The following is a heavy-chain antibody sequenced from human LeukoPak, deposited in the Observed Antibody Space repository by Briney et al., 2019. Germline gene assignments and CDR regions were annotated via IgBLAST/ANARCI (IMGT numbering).Heavy chain of an antibody. CDR2: ISGSGGST. Sequence: GGSLRLSCAASGFTFSSYDMSWVRQAPGKGLEWVSAISGSGGSTYYADSVKGRFTISRDNSKNTLYLQMNSLRAEDTAVYYCANNVLLWFGEFHWGQGTLVTVSS. D-gene: IGHD3-10*01. CDR1: GFTFSSYD. V-gene: IGHV3-23*01. J-gene: IGHJ4*02. CDR3: ANNVLLWFGEFH.